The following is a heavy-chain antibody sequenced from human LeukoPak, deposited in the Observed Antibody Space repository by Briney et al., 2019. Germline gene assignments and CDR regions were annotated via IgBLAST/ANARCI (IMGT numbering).Heavy chain of an antibody. J-gene: IGHJ4*02. D-gene: IGHD6-13*01. CDR3: AKILGAAGLDY. CDR1: GFIFSHYG. CDR2: VSGSGAGT. Sequence: GGSLRLSCAASGFIFSHYGMSWVRQAPGKGLEWVSSVSGSGAGTYYADSVKGRFTISRDNSKNTLYLQMNSLGAEDTAAYFCAKILGAAGLDYWGQGTLVTVSS. V-gene: IGHV3-23*01.